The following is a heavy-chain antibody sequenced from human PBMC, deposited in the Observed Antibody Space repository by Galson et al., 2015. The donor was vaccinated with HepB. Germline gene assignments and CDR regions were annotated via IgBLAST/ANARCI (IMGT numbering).Heavy chain of an antibody. D-gene: IGHD4-23*01. CDR3: AKGPRGDSINSPPNWSDT. J-gene: IGHJ5*02. CDR2: ISRTGGNT. CDR1: GFTFSDYA. V-gene: IGHV3-23*01. Sequence: SLRLSCAASGFTFSDYAMTWVRQAPGKGPEWVSSISRTGGNTFNADSVQGRFTISRDTPKNTLHLQMNSLRVDDTAVYYCAKGPRGDSINSPPNWSDTWGQGTLVTVSS.